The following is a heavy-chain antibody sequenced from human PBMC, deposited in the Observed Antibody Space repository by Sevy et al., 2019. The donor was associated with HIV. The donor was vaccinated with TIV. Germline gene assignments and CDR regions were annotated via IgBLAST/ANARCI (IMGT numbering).Heavy chain of an antibody. V-gene: IGHV3-30*18. Sequence: GGSLRLSCVGSGFIFDDYGMHWVRQAPGKGLEWVVLISHDGGKKYYADSVKGRFTISRDNFKNTLYLQMNTLRRDDTAAYFCTKDPPVYGDFPYGMDVWGQGTTVTVSS. CDR1: GFIFDDYG. J-gene: IGHJ6*02. D-gene: IGHD4-17*01. CDR3: TKDPPVYGDFPYGMDV. CDR2: ISHDGGKK.